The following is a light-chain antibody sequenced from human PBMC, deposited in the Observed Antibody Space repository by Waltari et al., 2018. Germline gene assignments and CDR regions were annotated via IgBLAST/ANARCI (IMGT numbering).Light chain of an antibody. J-gene: IGKJ4*01. CDR2: GAS. Sequence: EIVLTQSPGSLSLSPGERATLPCRASQTLSSTDLAWYQQRPGQSPRLLIFGASRRATGIPDRFSGSGSGTDFTLSISRLDPEDFAVYYCQQYDRSPPTFGGGTKVEIK. CDR1: QTLSSTD. V-gene: IGKV3-20*01. CDR3: QQYDRSPPT.